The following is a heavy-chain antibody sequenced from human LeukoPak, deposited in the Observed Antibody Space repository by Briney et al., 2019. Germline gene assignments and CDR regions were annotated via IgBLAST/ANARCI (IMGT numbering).Heavy chain of an antibody. Sequence: SETLSLTCAVYGGSFSGYYWSWIRQPPGKGLECIGEINHSGSTNYNPSLKSRVTISVDTSKNQFSLKLSSVTAADTAVYYCARAVPRRIAAAGLSFDYWGQGTLVTVSS. CDR3: ARAVPRRIAAAGLSFDY. D-gene: IGHD6-13*01. J-gene: IGHJ4*02. CDR2: INHSGST. V-gene: IGHV4-34*01. CDR1: GGSFSGYY.